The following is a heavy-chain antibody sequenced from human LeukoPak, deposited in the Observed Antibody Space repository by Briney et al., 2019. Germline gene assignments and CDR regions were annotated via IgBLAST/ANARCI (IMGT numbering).Heavy chain of an antibody. J-gene: IGHJ4*02. Sequence: PGGSLRLSCAASGFTLSSYWMHWARQAPGKGLVWVSRMNSDGSSTTYADSVKGRFTISRDNAKNALYLQMSSLRAEDTAVYYCAREAFNYGDHYFDYWGQGTLVTVSS. CDR3: AREAFNYGDHYFDY. CDR2: MNSDGSST. CDR1: GFTLSSYW. V-gene: IGHV3-74*01. D-gene: IGHD4-17*01.